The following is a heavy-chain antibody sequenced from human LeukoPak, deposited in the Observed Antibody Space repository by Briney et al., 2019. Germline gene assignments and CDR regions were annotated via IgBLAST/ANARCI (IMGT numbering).Heavy chain of an antibody. D-gene: IGHD3-9*01. Sequence: GGSLRLSCVGTGFNFGSYVMSWVRQAPGKGLEWVSVISGSGHSTYYAESVKGRFTISRDNSKNTLYLQINSLRAEDTAVYYCARDRGDMYYDILTGYVPARKYNWFDPWGQGTLVTVSS. CDR2: ISGSGHST. CDR3: ARDRGDMYYDILTGYVPARKYNWFDP. V-gene: IGHV3-23*01. CDR1: GFNFGSYV. J-gene: IGHJ5*02.